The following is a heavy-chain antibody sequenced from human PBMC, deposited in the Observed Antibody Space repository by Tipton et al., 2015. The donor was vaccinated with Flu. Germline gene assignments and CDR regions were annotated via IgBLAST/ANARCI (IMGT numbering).Heavy chain of an antibody. D-gene: IGHD3-10*01. J-gene: IGHJ4*02. CDR2: VAYSGTT. CDR1: GYSIRSGYF. CDR3: ARSTYHYGSGSSDY. Sequence: GLVKPSETLSLTCAVSGYSIRSGYFWGWIRQSPRRGLEWIGSVAYSGTTQYNPSLKSRVTISVDTAKNQFSQRLSSVTAADTAVYYCARSTYHYGSGSSDYWGQGTLVTVSS. V-gene: IGHV4-38-2*01.